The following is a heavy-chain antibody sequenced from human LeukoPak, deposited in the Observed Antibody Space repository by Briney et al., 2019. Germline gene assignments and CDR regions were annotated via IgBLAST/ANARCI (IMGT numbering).Heavy chain of an antibody. V-gene: IGHV3-30*18. Sequence: PGGSLRLSCAASGFTFSSYGMHWVRQAPGKGLEWVAVISYDGSNKYYADSVKGRFTVSRDNSKSLLFLQMESLRHDDTGIYYCAKGRRTGFVDYWGREPWSPSPQ. D-gene: IGHD1-1*01. J-gene: IGHJ4*02. CDR3: AKGRRTGFVDY. CDR2: ISYDGSNK. CDR1: GFTFSSYG.